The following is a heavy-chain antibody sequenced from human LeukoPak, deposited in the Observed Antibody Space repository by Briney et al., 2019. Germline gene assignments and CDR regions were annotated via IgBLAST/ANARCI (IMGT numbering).Heavy chain of an antibody. Sequence: GGSLRLSCAASGFTFSSYEMNWVCQAPGKGLEWVSYISSSGSTIYYADSVKGRFTISRDNAKNSLYLQMNSLRAEDTAVYYCARVLVVAAAFDYWGQGTLVTVSS. D-gene: IGHD2-15*01. CDR3: ARVLVVAAAFDY. CDR2: ISSSGSTI. V-gene: IGHV3-48*03. J-gene: IGHJ4*02. CDR1: GFTFSSYE.